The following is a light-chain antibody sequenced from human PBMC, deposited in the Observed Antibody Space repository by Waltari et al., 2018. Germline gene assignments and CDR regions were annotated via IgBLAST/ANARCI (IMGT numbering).Light chain of an antibody. CDR1: SSNIGNNN. J-gene: IGLJ2*01. V-gene: IGLV1-44*01. CDR3: AAWDDSVVVV. CDR2: NTK. Sequence: QSVLTQPPSASGTPGQRVTISCSGSSSNIGNNNVNWYQQLPGKAPKLLVYNTKQRPPGVPDRFSGSKSGTSASLAISGLQSEDEAHYYCAAWDDSVVVVFGGGTKLTVL.